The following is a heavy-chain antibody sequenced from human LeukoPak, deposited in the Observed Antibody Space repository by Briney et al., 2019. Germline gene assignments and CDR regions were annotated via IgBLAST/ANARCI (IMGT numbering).Heavy chain of an antibody. CDR1: GYTFTGYY. Sequence: WASVKVSCKASGYTFTGYYIHWVRQAPGQGLEWMGWINPNSGGTNYAQKFQGRVTMTRDTSISTAYMELSRLRSDDTAVYYCARPSEEGSWYSNFDYWGQGTLVTVSS. D-gene: IGHD6-13*01. CDR3: ARPSEEGSWYSNFDY. V-gene: IGHV1-2*02. J-gene: IGHJ4*02. CDR2: INPNSGGT.